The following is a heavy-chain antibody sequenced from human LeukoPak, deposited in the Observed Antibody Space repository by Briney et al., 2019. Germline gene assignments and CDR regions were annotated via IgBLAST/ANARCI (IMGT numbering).Heavy chain of an antibody. D-gene: IGHD3-10*01. J-gene: IGHJ4*02. Sequence: PGGSLRLSCAASGFTFSSYGMHWVRQAPGKGLEWVAVISYDGSNKYYADSVKGRFTISRDNSKNTLYLQMNNLRAEDTAVYYCAKTRGSGPFDYWGQGTLVTVSS. V-gene: IGHV3-30*18. CDR1: GFTFSSYG. CDR3: AKTRGSGPFDY. CDR2: ISYDGSNK.